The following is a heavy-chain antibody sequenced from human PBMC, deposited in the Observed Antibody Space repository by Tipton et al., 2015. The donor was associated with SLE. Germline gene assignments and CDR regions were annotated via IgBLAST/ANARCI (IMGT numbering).Heavy chain of an antibody. CDR3: ARGRIPDAFDI. V-gene: IGHV3-21*01. CDR1: GFTFSSYG. J-gene: IGHJ3*02. CDR2: LTNSGGST. Sequence: SLRLSCAASGFTFSSYGMHWVRQAPGKGLEWVSTLTNSGGSTYYADSVKGRFTISRDNAKNSLYLQMNSLRAEDTAVYYCARGRIPDAFDIWGQGTMVTVSS.